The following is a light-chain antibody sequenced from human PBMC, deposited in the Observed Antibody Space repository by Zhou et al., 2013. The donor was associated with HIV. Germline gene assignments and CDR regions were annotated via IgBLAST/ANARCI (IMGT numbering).Light chain of an antibody. CDR2: GTS. V-gene: IGKV3-20*01. CDR1: QSVSSSN. Sequence: EIVLTQSPDTLSLSPGEGVTLSCRASQSVSSSNLLWCQQKPGQAPRLLIYGTSVRATGISDRFSGSGSGTDFTLTITRLEPEDFAVYYCQQYSSSPNTFGQGTKLEIK. J-gene: IGKJ2*01. CDR3: QQYSSSPNT.